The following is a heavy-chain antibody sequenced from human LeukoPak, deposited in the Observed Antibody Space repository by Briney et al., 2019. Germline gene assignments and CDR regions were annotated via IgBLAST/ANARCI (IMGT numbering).Heavy chain of an antibody. CDR1: GGSFSGYY. V-gene: IGHV4-34*01. CDR3: ARDPYSGSYGNYYYYFMDV. J-gene: IGHJ6*03. Sequence: SETLSLTCAVYGGSFSGYYWSWIRQPPGKGLEWIGEISHSGSTNYNPSLKSRVTISVDTSKNQFSLKLSSVTAADTAVYYCARDPYSGSYGNYYYYFMDVWGKGTTVTISS. CDR2: ISHSGST. D-gene: IGHD1-26*01.